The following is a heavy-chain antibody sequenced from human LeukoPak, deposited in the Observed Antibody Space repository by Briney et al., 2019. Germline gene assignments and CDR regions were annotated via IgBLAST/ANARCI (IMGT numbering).Heavy chain of an antibody. CDR1: GFTFSTYN. D-gene: IGHD3-16*01. V-gene: IGHV3-21*01. CDR2: ITPSSSYV. CDR3: ARDTYADYWGMDA. J-gene: IGHJ6*02. Sequence: GGSLRPSCAASGFTFSTYNMNWVRQAPGKGPQCVSSITPSSSYVYYADSVKGRFTISRDNAKNSLYLQMNSLRAEDTAVYYCARDTYADYWGMDAWGQGTTVTVSS.